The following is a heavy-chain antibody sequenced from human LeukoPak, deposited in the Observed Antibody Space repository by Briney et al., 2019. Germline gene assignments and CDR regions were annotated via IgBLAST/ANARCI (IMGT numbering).Heavy chain of an antibody. V-gene: IGHV4-39*01. CDR2: IYYSGST. D-gene: IGHD4-17*01. Sequence: PSETLSLTCTVSGGSISSSSYYWGWIRQPPGKGLEWIGSIYYSGSTYYNPSLKSRVTISVDTSKNQFSLKLSSVTAADTAVYYCARPYYGDLRDAFDIWGEGTMVTVSS. CDR1: GGSISSSSYY. J-gene: IGHJ3*02. CDR3: ARPYYGDLRDAFDI.